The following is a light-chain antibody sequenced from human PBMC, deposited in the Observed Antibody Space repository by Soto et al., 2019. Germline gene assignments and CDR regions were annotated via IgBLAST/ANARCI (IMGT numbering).Light chain of an antibody. J-gene: IGKJ5*01. CDR1: QSVSVW. V-gene: IGKV1-5*01. CDR3: QQSYNTLIT. Sequence: DIQMTQSPSTLSASVGDRVTITCRASQSVSVWLAWYQQKPGRAPKLLIYDASNLEAGVPSRFRGSGSGTDFTLTISSLQAEDFATYYCQQSYNTLITFGHGTRLEIK. CDR2: DAS.